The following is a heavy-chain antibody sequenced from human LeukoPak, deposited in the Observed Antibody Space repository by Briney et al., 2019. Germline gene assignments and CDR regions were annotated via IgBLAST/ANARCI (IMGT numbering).Heavy chain of an antibody. CDR1: GGSISSYY. V-gene: IGHV4-59*12. CDR3: ARDRGDMVRGVLFDY. D-gene: IGHD3-10*01. J-gene: IGHJ4*02. Sequence: SETLSLTCTVSGGSISSYYWSWIRQPPGKGLEWIGYIYYSGSTNYNPSLKSRVTISVDTSKNQFSLKLSSVTAADTAVYYCARDRGDMVRGVLFDYWGQGTLVTVSS. CDR2: IYYSGST.